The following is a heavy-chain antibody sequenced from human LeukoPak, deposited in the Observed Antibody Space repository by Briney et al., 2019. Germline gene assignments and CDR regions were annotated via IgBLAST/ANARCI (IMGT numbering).Heavy chain of an antibody. V-gene: IGHV3-13*01. J-gene: IGHJ6*03. Sequence: HTGGSLRLSCTASGFYFSNFDFHWVRQLRGKGLEWVSHIDTAGGTYYPGSVKGRFTISRANAKKSLYLQMHNLRVGDTALYFCARGSPWSYYYMDVWGVGTAVSVS. D-gene: IGHD3-3*01. CDR1: GFYFSNFD. CDR2: IDTAGGT. CDR3: ARGSPWSYYYMDV.